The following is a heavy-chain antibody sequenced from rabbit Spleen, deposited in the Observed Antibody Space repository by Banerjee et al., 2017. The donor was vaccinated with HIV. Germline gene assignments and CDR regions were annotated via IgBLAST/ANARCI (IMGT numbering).Heavy chain of an antibody. CDR2: IDVAKSGDT. CDR1: GFDFSSYW. V-gene: IGHV1S45*01. CDR3: TRDVNGGGGFYFDL. D-gene: IGHD1-1*01. J-gene: IGHJ4*01. Sequence: QEPLEESGGGLVQPGGSLKLSCKASGFDFSSYWMSWVRQAPGKGLEWIGYIDVAKSGDTYYTNWAKGRFTISKTSSTTVALQVPSLTAADTATYFCTRDVNGGGGFYFDLWGQGTLVTVS.